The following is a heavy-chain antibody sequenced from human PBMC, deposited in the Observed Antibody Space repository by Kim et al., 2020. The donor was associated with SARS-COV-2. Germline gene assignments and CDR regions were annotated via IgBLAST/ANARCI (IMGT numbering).Heavy chain of an antibody. D-gene: IGHD4-17*01. J-gene: IGHJ6*02. CDR2: FDPEDGET. Sequence: ASVKVSCKVSGYTLTELSMHWVRQAPGKGLEWMGGFDPEDGETIYAQKFQGRVTMTEDTSTDTAYMELSSLRSEDTAVYYCATGLSGDYAYYYYGMDVWGQGTTVTVSS. CDR3: ATGLSGDYAYYYYGMDV. CDR1: GYTLTELS. V-gene: IGHV1-24*01.